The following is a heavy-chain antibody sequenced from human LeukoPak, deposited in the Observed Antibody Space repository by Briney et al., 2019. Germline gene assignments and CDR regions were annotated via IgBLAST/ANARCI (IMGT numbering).Heavy chain of an antibody. CDR1: GGSISSYY. D-gene: IGHD3-22*01. Sequence: SETLSLTCTVSGGSISSYYWSWIRQPPGKGLEWIGYIYYSGSTNYNPSLKSRVTISVDTSKNQFSLKLSSVTAADTAVYYCATSEDSSGYCYFDYRGQGTLVTVSS. V-gene: IGHV4-59*01. J-gene: IGHJ4*02. CDR3: ATSEDSSGYCYFDY. CDR2: IYYSGST.